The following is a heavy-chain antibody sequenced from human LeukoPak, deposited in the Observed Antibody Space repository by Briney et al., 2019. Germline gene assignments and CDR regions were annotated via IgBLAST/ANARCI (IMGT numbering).Heavy chain of an antibody. Sequence: GGSLRLSCAASGFPFSSYGMHWVRQAPGKGLEWVAFIRYDGSNKYYADSVKGRFTISRDNSKNTLYLHVNSLRPEDTAVYCCAKGSGSEAQYYYYYMDVWGKGTTVTISS. CDR3: AKGSGSEAQYYYYYMDV. J-gene: IGHJ6*03. CDR1: GFPFSSYG. V-gene: IGHV3-30*02. CDR2: IRYDGSNK. D-gene: IGHD5-12*01.